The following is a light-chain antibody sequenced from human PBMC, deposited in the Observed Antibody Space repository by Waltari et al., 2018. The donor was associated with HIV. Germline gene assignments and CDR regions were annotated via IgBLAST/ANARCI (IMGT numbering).Light chain of an antibody. V-gene: IGLV2-14*01. CDR1: SRDIGASKY. J-gene: IGLJ2*01. Sequence: QSALTQPASVSASPGQSITISCTGSSRDIGASKYISWYQQPPGKDPRLIIYEFTKRPSSVSNRFSGSKSANTASLTIFGLQTEDEADYYCSSFVTSTLELTFGGGTKLTVL. CDR3: SSFVTSTLELT. CDR2: EFT.